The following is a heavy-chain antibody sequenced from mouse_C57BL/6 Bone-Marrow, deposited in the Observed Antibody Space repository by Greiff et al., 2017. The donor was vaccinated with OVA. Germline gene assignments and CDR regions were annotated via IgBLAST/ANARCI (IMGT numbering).Heavy chain of an antibody. CDR2: IDPETGGT. D-gene: IGHD2-3*01. CDR3: TRSYDWFAY. V-gene: IGHV1-15*01. Sequence: VKLVESGAELVRPGASVTLSCKASGYTFTDYEMHWVKQTPVHGLEWIGAIDPETGGTAYNQKFKGKAILTADKSSSTAYMELRSLTSEDSAVYYCTRSYDWFAYWGQGTLVTVSA. J-gene: IGHJ3*01. CDR1: GYTFTDYE.